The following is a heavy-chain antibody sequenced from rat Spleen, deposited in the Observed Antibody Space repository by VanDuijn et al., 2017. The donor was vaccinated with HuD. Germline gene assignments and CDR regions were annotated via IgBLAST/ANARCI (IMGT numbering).Heavy chain of an antibody. CDR2: ISYDGGST. V-gene: IGHV5-20*01. J-gene: IGHJ2*01. CDR3: TTRSATA. CDR1: GFSFSNYG. D-gene: IGHD1-11*01. Sequence: EVQLVESGGGLVQPGRSLKLSCSASGFSFSNYGMSWVRQAPTKGLEWVASISYDGGSTYYRDSVKGRFTISRDNAKSSLYLQMDSLRSEDTATYYCTTRSATAWGQGVMVTVSS.